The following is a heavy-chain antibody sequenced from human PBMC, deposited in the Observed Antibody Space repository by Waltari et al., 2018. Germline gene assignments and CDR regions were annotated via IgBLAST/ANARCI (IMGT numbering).Heavy chain of an antibody. Sequence: EVQILESGGGLVQPGGSLRPSCAASGFLFYSYAMSWVRQAPGKGPEWVSAISGSGRTTFHADSVRGRFTISRDNSGSTMYLQMNSLRVDDTAIYYCARLPYYDPSPYNLLPFDYWGQGALVTVSP. D-gene: IGHD3-22*01. CDR2: ISGSGRTT. CDR3: ARLPYYDPSPYNLLPFDY. V-gene: IGHV3-23*01. CDR1: GFLFYSYA. J-gene: IGHJ4*02.